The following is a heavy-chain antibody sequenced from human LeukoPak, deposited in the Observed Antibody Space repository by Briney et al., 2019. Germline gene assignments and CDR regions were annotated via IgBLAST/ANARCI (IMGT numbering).Heavy chain of an antibody. V-gene: IGHV1-18*01. J-gene: IGHJ3*02. CDR2: ISAYNGNT. CDR3: ARDLVSSSLPIPNAFDI. Sequence: GASVKVSCKASGYTFTSYGISWVRQAPGQGLEWMGWISAYNGNTNYAQKLQGRVTMTTDTSTSTAYMELRSLRSDDTAVYYCARDLVSSSLPIPNAFDIWGQGTMVTVSS. D-gene: IGHD6-6*01. CDR1: GYTFTSYG.